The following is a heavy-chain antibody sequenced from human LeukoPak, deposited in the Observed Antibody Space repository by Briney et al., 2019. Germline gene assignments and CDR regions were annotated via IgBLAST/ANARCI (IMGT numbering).Heavy chain of an antibody. CDR3: ETSPPHRYSSSWYGDAFDI. J-gene: IGHJ3*02. Sequence: ASVKVSCKVSGYTLTELSMHWVRQAPGKGLEWMGGFDPEDGETIYAQKFQGRVTMTEDTSTDTAYMELSSLRSEDTAVYYCETSPPHRYSSSWYGDAFDIGGQGTMVTVSS. CDR2: FDPEDGET. V-gene: IGHV1-24*01. CDR1: GYTLTELS. D-gene: IGHD6-13*01.